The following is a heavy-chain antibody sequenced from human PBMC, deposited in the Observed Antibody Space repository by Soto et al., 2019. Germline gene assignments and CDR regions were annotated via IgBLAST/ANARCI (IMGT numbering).Heavy chain of an antibody. CDR1: GASIGSGGW. Sequence: SETLSLTCAVSGASIGSGGWWSWVRQPPGKGLEWIAEISHDGNTNYSPSLKSRVTISVDKSQNQFSLNVYSVTAADTAVYYCARHEGWTGPDQWGQGTLVTVSS. CDR3: ARHEGWTGPDQ. J-gene: IGHJ5*02. D-gene: IGHD2-8*02. V-gene: IGHV4-4*02. CDR2: ISHDGNT.